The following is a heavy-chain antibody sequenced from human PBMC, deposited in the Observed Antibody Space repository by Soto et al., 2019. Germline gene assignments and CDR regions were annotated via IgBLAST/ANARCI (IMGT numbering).Heavy chain of an antibody. Sequence: QVQLVQSGPEVKKPGSSVKVSCEASGGTFSNFAVNWVRQAPGQGLEWVGGIIPLFNVAKYAQKFEVRVTIVADDSTSTAYMDWTSLRSDDTAVYYWAASGTDVLGYDYKDTEGLDIWGQGTMVTVSS. CDR1: GGTFSNFA. CDR2: IIPLFNVA. V-gene: IGHV1-69*01. D-gene: IGHD4-4*01. CDR3: AASGTDVLGYDYKDTEGLDI. J-gene: IGHJ3*02.